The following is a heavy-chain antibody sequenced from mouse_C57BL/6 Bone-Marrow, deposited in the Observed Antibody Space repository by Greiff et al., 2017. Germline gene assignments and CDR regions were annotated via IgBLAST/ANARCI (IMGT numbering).Heavy chain of an antibody. CDR2: IDPSDSYT. V-gene: IGHV1-50*01. D-gene: IGHD3-2*02. J-gene: IGHJ2*01. CDR3: ARSTGYVDYFDY. CDR1: GYTFTSYW. Sequence: QVQLQQPGAELVKPGASVKLSCKASGYTFTSYWMQWVKQRPGQGLEWIGEIDPSDSYTNYNQKFKGKATLTVDKSSSTAYMQLSSLTSEDSAVYYCARSTGYVDYFDYWGQGTTLTVSS.